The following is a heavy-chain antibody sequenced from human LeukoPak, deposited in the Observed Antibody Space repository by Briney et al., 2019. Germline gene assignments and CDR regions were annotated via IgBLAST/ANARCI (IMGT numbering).Heavy chain of an antibody. V-gene: IGHV4-59*12. Sequence: SETLSLTCTVSGGSISTYYWSWIRQPPGKGLEWIGYMYYSGSTNYNPSLKSRVTISVDTSKNQFSLKLSSVTAADTAVYYCARGPTTVTTLSWFDPWGQGTLVTVSS. J-gene: IGHJ5*02. CDR3: ARGPTTVTTLSWFDP. CDR1: GGSISTYY. D-gene: IGHD4-17*01. CDR2: MYYSGST.